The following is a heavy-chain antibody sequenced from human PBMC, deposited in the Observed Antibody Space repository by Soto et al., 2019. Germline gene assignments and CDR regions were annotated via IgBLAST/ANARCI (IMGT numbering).Heavy chain of an antibody. CDR2: IYYSGST. D-gene: IGHD6-19*01. V-gene: IGHV4-39*01. CDR1: GGSISSSSYY. CDR3: ARHPIDVAVAPFMIDY. J-gene: IGHJ4*02. Sequence: KPSETLSLTCTVSGGSISSSSYYWGWIRQPPGKGLEWIGSIYYSGSTYYNPSLKSRVTISVDTSKNQFSLKLSSVTAADTAVYYCARHPIDVAVAPFMIDYWGQGTLVTVSS.